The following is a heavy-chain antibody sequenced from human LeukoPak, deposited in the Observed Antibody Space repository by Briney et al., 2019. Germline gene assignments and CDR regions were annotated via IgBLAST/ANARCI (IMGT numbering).Heavy chain of an antibody. CDR1: VYPCSPYP. Sequence: GGSLRLLCSASVYPCSPYPMHWVRQAPGKGLEYVSAITSNGRSTYYEDFVKRRFTISRDNSNNMLYLQMSTLRAEDTAVYYCVLLKRGTGRVADYWGQGTLVTVSS. CDR2: ITSNGRST. D-gene: IGHD1/OR15-1a*01. V-gene: IGHV3-64D*06. CDR3: VLLKRGTGRVADY. J-gene: IGHJ4*02.